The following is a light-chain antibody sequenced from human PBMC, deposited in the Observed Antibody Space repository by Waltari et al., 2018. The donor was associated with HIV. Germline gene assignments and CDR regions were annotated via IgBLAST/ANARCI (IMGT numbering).Light chain of an antibody. V-gene: IGKV3-15*01. J-gene: IGKJ4*01. CDR1: QSISNN. Sequence: EIVMTQSPVTLSVSPGDRASLSCRASQSISNNLAWYQHKPGQAPRLLIYGASTRATGIPARFSGSRSGTDFTLSISSLQSEDFAVYYCQQYNKWPPLTFGGGTKVEIK. CDR3: QQYNKWPPLT. CDR2: GAS.